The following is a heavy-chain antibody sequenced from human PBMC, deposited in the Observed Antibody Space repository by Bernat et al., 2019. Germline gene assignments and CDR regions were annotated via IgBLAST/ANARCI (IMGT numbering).Heavy chain of an antibody. CDR3: ARRRTVGIDAFDI. V-gene: IGHV3-33*01. CDR1: GFTFSSYG. D-gene: IGHD1/OR15-1a*01. Sequence: QVQLVESGGGVVQPGRSLRLSCAASGFTFSSYGMHWVRQAPGKGLEWVVVIWYDGSNKYYEDSVKGRFTISRDNSKNTLYLQMNSLRAEDTAVYYCARRRTVGIDAFDIWGQGTMVTVSS. CDR2: IWYDGSNK. J-gene: IGHJ3*02.